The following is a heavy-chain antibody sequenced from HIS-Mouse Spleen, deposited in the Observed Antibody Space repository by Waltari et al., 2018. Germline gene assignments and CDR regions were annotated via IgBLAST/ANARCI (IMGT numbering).Heavy chain of an antibody. CDR3: AHRPSRIYSGSYWPSYGMDV. CDR1: GFSLSTSGVG. J-gene: IGHJ6*02. V-gene: IGHV2-5*02. Sequence: QITLKESGPTLVKPTQTLTLTCTFSGFSLSTSGVGVGWIRQPPGKALEWLSLIYWDDDKRYSPALKSRHTITKDTSKNQVVLTRTNMDPVDTATYYCAHRPSRIYSGSYWPSYGMDVWGQGTTVTVSS. CDR2: IYWDDDK. D-gene: IGHD1-26*01.